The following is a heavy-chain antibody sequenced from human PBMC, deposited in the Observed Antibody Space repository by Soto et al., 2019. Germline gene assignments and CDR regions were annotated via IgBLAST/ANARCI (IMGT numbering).Heavy chain of an antibody. V-gene: IGHV1-18*01. CDR1: GYTFTSYG. CDR3: ARFPLLEWLQDWFGP. D-gene: IGHD3-3*01. CDR2: ISAYNGNT. J-gene: IGHJ5*02. Sequence: ASVKVSCKASGYTFTSYGISWVRQAPGQGLEWMGWISAYNGNTNYAQKLQGRVTMTTDTSTSTAYMELRRLRSDDTAVYYCARFPLLEWLQDWFGPWGQGTLVTVSS.